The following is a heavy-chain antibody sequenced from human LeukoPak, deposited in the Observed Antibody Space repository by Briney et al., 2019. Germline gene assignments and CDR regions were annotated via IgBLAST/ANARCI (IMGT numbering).Heavy chain of an antibody. V-gene: IGHV3-9*01. Sequence: GGSLRLSCAASGFTFDDYAMHWVRQAPGKGLEWVSGISWNSGSIGYADSVKGRFTISRDNAKNSLYLQMNSLRAEDTALYYCAKDGQWLRLAEGWYFDLRGRGTLVTVSS. J-gene: IGHJ2*01. CDR2: ISWNSGSI. CDR1: GFTFDDYA. D-gene: IGHD5-12*01. CDR3: AKDGQWLRLAEGWYFDL.